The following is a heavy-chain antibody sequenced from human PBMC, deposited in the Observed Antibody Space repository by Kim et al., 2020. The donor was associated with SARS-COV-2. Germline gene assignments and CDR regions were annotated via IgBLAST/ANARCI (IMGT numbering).Heavy chain of an antibody. Sequence: VKGRFTITRDNAKNSLYLQMNSLRAEDTAVYDCARGPRGYYYDSSGPIIDYWGQGTLVTVSS. D-gene: IGHD3-22*01. V-gene: IGHV3-11*06. CDR3: ARGPRGYYYDSSGPIIDY. J-gene: IGHJ4*02.